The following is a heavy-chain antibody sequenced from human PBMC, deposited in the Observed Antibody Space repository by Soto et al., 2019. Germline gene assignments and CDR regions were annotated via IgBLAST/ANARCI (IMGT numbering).Heavy chain of an antibody. Sequence: GESLKISCKGSGYSFTSYWIGWVRQMPGKGLEWMGIIYPGDSDTRYSPSFQGQVTISADKSISTAYLQWSSLKASDTAMYYCARLKSYGDYGYYYYGMDVWGQGTTVTVSS. J-gene: IGHJ6*02. D-gene: IGHD4-17*01. CDR1: GYSFTSYW. CDR2: IYPGDSDT. V-gene: IGHV5-51*01. CDR3: ARLKSYGDYGYYYYGMDV.